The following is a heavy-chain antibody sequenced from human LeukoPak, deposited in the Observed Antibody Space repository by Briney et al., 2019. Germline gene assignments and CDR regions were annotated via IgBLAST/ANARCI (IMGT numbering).Heavy chain of an antibody. V-gene: IGHV1-69*04. J-gene: IGHJ4*02. Sequence: GASVKVSCKAAGGTVGSDAISWVRQAPGQGLEWMGRIISILGIANYAQKFQGRLTNTEDKSTSTAYMDLCSLRSEDTAVYYCARLLELRYYFDYWGQGTLVTVSS. CDR2: IISILGIA. CDR3: ARLLELRYYFDY. D-gene: IGHD1-7*01. CDR1: GGTVGSDA.